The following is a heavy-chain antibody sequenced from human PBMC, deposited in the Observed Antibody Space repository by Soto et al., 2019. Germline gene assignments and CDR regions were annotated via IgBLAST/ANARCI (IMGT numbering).Heavy chain of an antibody. V-gene: IGHV2-70*01. CDR1: GFSLSTSGMC. CDR2: IDWDDDK. Sequence: SGPTLVNPTQTLTLTCTFSGFSLSTSGMCVSWIRQPPGKALEWLALIDWDDDKYYSTSLKTRLTISKDTSKNQVVLTMTNMDPVDTATYYCARIPDIRSSWPFFDYWGQGTLVTVSS. J-gene: IGHJ4*02. D-gene: IGHD6-13*01. CDR3: ARIPDIRSSWPFFDY.